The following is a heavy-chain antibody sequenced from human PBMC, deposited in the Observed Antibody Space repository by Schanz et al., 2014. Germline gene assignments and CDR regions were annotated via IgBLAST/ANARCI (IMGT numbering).Heavy chain of an antibody. J-gene: IGHJ3*02. Sequence: VQLVESGGGFVQPGGSWRLSCAASGFSFGNYWMHWVRKLPGKGLEWVAIITYDGSNTYHADSVKGRFTISRDNSKNTLYLQMNSLRAEDTAVYFCAKDRWRATVMVDAFDIWGQGTKVTVSS. CDR2: ITYDGSNT. CDR3: AKDRWRATVMVDAFDI. D-gene: IGHD4-4*01. V-gene: IGHV3-30*02. CDR1: GFSFGNYW.